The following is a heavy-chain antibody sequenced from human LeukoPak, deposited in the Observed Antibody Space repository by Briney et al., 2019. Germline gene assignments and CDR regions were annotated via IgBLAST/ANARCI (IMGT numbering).Heavy chain of an antibody. CDR1: GFTFNNSG. D-gene: IGHD2-2*02. V-gene: IGHV3-33*01. J-gene: IGHJ4*02. Sequence: PGRSLRLSCAASGFTFNNSGMHWVRQAPGKGLEWVAVIWYDGSNKYYADSVKGPFTISRANPKNTLYLQMNSLRAQDTPVYYCATHCSSTSCYMYWGQGTLVTVSS. CDR2: IWYDGSNK. CDR3: ATHCSSTSCYMY.